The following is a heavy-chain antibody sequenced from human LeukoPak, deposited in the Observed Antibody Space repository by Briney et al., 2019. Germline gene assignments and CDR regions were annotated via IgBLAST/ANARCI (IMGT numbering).Heavy chain of an antibody. V-gene: IGHV1-18*01. CDR3: ARDDYRAYYYYGMDV. CDR1: VYTFTSYG. D-gene: IGHD4-11*01. J-gene: IGHJ6*02. Sequence: ASVKVSCKASVYTFTSYGISWVRQAPGQGLEWMGWISAYNGNTNYAQKLRGRVTMTTDTSTSTAYMELRSLRSDDTAVYYCARDDYRAYYYYGMDVWGQGTTVTVSS. CDR2: ISAYNGNT.